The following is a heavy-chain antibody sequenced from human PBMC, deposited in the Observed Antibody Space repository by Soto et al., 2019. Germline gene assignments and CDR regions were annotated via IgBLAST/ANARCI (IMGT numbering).Heavy chain of an antibody. CDR3: ARQMESSFDY. D-gene: IGHD1-26*01. V-gene: IGHV3-30-3*01. CDR1: GFTFSSYA. J-gene: IGHJ4*02. CDR2: ISYDGSNK. Sequence: QVQLVESGGGVVQPGRSLRLSCAASGFTFSSYAMHWVRQAPGKGLEWVAVISYDGSNKYYADSVKGRFTISRDNSKNTLYLQMNSLRAEDTAVYYCARQMESSFDYWGQGTLVTVSS.